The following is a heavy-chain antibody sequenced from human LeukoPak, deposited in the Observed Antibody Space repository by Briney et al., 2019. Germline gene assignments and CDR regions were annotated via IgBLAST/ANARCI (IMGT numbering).Heavy chain of an antibody. CDR3: ARERDVVVTAKGLSDAFDI. Sequence: ASVKVSCKASGYTFTGYYMHWVRQAPGRGLEWMGWINPNSGGTNYAQKFQGRVTMTRDTSISTAYMELSRLRSDDTAVYYCARERDVVVTAKGLSDAFDIWGQGTMVTVSS. D-gene: IGHD2-21*02. CDR1: GYTFTGYY. V-gene: IGHV1-2*02. J-gene: IGHJ3*02. CDR2: INPNSGGT.